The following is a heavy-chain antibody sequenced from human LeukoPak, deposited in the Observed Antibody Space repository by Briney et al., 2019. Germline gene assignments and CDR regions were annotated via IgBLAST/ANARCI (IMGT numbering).Heavy chain of an antibody. Sequence: SETLSLTCTVSGGSISSYYWSWIRQPPGKGLEWIGYIYYSGSTNYNPSLKSRVTISVDTSKNQFSLKLSSVTAADTAVYYCARLITGTTTAFDIWGQGTMVTVSS. D-gene: IGHD1-7*01. CDR3: ARLITGTTTAFDI. CDR1: GGSISSYY. V-gene: IGHV4-59*12. J-gene: IGHJ3*02. CDR2: IYYSGST.